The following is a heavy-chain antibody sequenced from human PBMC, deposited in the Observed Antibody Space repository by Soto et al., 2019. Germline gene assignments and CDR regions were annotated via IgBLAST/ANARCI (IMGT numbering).Heavy chain of an antibody. D-gene: IGHD5-12*01. V-gene: IGHV3-9*01. CDR2: ISWNSGSI. J-gene: IGHJ4*02. CDR1: GFTFDDYA. CDR3: AKAGAVDIVANNFDY. Sequence: EVQLVESGGGLVQPGRSLRLSCAASGFTFDDYAMHWVRQAPGKGLEWVSGISWNSGSIGYADSVKGRFTISRDNAKNSLYLQMNSLRAEDTALYYCAKAGAVDIVANNFDYWGQGPLVTVSS.